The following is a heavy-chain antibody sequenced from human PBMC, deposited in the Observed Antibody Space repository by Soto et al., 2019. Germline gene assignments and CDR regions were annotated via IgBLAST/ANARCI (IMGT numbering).Heavy chain of an antibody. CDR1: GYSFTSYW. CDR3: ARLSPSSHVGMDV. CDR2: IYPGDSDT. J-gene: IGHJ6*02. Sequence: PGESLMISCKGSGYSFTSYWIGWVRQMPGKGLEWMGIIYPGDSDTRYSPSFQGQVTISADKSISTAYLQWSSLKASDTAMYYCARLSPSSHVGMDVWGQGTTVTVSS. D-gene: IGHD2-2*01. V-gene: IGHV5-51*01.